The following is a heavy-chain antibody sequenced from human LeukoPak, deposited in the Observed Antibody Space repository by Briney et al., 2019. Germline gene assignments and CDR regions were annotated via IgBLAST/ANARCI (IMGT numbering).Heavy chain of an antibody. CDR2: IYYSGST. D-gene: IGHD6-13*01. CDR3: ARRKRDIAAAGTGFDY. Sequence: SETLSLTCTVSGRSISSSSYYWGWIRQPPGKGLVWIGSIYYSGSTYYNPSLKSRVTISVDTSKNQFSLKLSSVTAADTAVYYCARRKRDIAAAGTGFDYWGQGTLVTVSS. CDR1: GRSISSSSYY. J-gene: IGHJ4*02. V-gene: IGHV4-39*01.